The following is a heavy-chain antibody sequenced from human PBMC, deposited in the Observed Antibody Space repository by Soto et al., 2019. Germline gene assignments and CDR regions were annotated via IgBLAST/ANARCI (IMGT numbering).Heavy chain of an antibody. D-gene: IGHD6-13*01. Sequence: SETLSLTCTVSGGSISSYYWSWIRQPPGKGLEWIGYIYYSGSTNYNPSLKSRVTMSVDTSKNQSSLKLSSVTAADTAVYYCAKTSAAGIYNWFDPWGQGTLVTVSS. V-gene: IGHV4-59*01. CDR2: IYYSGST. CDR1: GGSISSYY. CDR3: AKTSAAGIYNWFDP. J-gene: IGHJ5*02.